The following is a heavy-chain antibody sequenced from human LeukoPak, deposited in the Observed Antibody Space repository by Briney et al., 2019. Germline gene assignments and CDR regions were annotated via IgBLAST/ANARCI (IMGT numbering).Heavy chain of an antibody. CDR1: GGSISSGSYY. V-gene: IGHV4-61*02. D-gene: IGHD3-22*01. J-gene: IGHJ4*02. CDR2: IYTSGST. CDR3: ARTHRIHNYYDSSGYSDY. Sequence: SETLSLTCTVSGGSISSGSYYWSWIRQPAGKGLEWIGRIYTSGSTDYNSSLKSRVTISIDTSKNQFSLRLNSVTAADTAVYYCARTHRIHNYYDSSGYSDYWGQGTLVTVSS.